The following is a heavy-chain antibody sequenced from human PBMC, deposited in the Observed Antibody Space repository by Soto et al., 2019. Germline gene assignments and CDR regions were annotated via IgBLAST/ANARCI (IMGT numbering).Heavy chain of an antibody. CDR1: GFTFSSYA. V-gene: IGHV3-23*01. J-gene: IGHJ6*02. Sequence: EVQLLESGGGLVQPGGSLRLSCAASGFTFSSYAMSWVRQAPGKGLEWVSAISGSGGSTYYADSVKGRFTISRDNSKNTRYLQMNSLRAEDTAVYYCAKDGLKERLWFGEPGGGYYGMDVWGQGTTVTVSS. CDR2: ISGSGGST. CDR3: AKDGLKERLWFGEPGGGYYGMDV. D-gene: IGHD3-10*01.